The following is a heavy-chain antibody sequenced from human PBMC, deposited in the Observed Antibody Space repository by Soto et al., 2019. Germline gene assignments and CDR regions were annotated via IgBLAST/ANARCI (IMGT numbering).Heavy chain of an antibody. CDR1: GGSISSSSYY. V-gene: IGHV4-39*01. CDR3: ARAEGDYGTYDAFDI. Sequence: SETLSLTCTVSGGSISSSSYYWGWIRQPPGKGLEWIGSIYYSGSTYYNPSLKSRVTISVDTSKNQFSLKLSSVTAADTAVYYCARAEGDYGTYDAFDIWGQGTMVTVSS. J-gene: IGHJ3*02. CDR2: IYYSGST. D-gene: IGHD4-17*01.